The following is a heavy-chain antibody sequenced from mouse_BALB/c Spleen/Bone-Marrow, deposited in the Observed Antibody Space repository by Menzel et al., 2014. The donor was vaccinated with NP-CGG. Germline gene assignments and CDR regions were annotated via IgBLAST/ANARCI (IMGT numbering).Heavy chain of an antibody. D-gene: IGHD1-1*01. CDR3: ANYYGSTWFAY. CDR2: ISDGGSYT. CDR1: GFTFSDYY. Sequence: DVKLVESGGGLVKPGGSLKLSCAASGFTFSDYYMYWVRQTPEKRLEWVATISDGGSYTYYPDGVKGRFTISRDNAKNNLYLQMSSLKSEDTAMYYCANYYGSTWFAYWGQGTLVTVSA. V-gene: IGHV5-4*02. J-gene: IGHJ3*01.